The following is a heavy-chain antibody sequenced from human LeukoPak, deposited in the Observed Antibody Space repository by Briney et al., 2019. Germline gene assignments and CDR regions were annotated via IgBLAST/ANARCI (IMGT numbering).Heavy chain of an antibody. V-gene: IGHV4-59*01. CDR1: GGSISSYY. J-gene: IGHJ4*02. Sequence: ETLSLTCTVSGGSISSYYWSWIRQPPGKGLEWIGYIYYSGSTNYNPSLKSRVTISVDTSKNQFSLKLSSVTAADTAVYYCARRSSIAAAGYFDYWGQGTLVTVSS. CDR2: IYYSGST. D-gene: IGHD6-13*01. CDR3: ARRSSIAAAGYFDY.